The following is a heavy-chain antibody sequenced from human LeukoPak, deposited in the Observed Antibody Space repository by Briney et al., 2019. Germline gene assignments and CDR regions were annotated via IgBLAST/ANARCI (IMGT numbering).Heavy chain of an antibody. Sequence: GGSLRLSCAASGFTFTNYWMSWVRQAPGKGLELVANIKQDRSEKYYVDSVKGRFTISRDNAKNSLYLQMNSLRAEDMALYYCAKAGPGSSWYYDYWGQGTLVTVSS. CDR1: GFTFTNYW. D-gene: IGHD6-13*01. V-gene: IGHV3-7*03. J-gene: IGHJ4*02. CDR3: AKAGPGSSWYYDY. CDR2: IKQDRSEK.